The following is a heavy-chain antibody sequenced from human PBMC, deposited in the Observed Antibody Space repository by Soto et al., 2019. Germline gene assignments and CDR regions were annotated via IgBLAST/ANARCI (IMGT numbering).Heavy chain of an antibody. J-gene: IGHJ6*02. D-gene: IGHD2-15*01. CDR3: AKDGTVVVVAALEGMDV. Sequence: GGSLRLSCAASGFTFSSYGMHWVRQAPGKGLEWVAVISYDGSNKYYADSVKGRFTISRDNSKNTLYLQMNSLRAEDTAVYYCAKDGTVVVVAALEGMDVWGQGTTVTVSS. CDR1: GFTFSSYG. CDR2: ISYDGSNK. V-gene: IGHV3-30*18.